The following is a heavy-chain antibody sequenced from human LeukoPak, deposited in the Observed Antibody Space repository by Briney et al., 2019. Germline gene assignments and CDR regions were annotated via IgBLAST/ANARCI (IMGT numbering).Heavy chain of an antibody. Sequence: ASVKVSCKASGYTFTGYYMHWVRQAPGQGLEWMGWINPNSGGTNYAQKFQGRVTITADTSTDTAYMELSSLRSEDTAVYYCATVERGSYSPFDYWGQGTLVTVSS. J-gene: IGHJ4*02. V-gene: IGHV1-2*02. CDR3: ATVERGSYSPFDY. CDR2: INPNSGGT. D-gene: IGHD1-26*01. CDR1: GYTFTGYY.